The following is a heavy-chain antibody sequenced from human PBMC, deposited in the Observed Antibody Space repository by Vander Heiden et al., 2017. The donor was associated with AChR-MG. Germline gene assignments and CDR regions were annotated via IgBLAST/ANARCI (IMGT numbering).Heavy chain of an antibody. Sequence: QVQLVQSGAEVKKPGSSVKVSCKASGGTFSSHAISWVRQAPGQGLELMGGIIPIFGTANYAQKFQGRVTITADESTSTAYMELSSLRSEDTAVYYCARDRCSGGSCYLGWFDPWGQGTLVTVSS. J-gene: IGHJ5*02. CDR1: GGTFSSHA. CDR2: IIPIFGTA. CDR3: ARDRCSGGSCYLGWFDP. V-gene: IGHV1-69*01. D-gene: IGHD2-15*01.